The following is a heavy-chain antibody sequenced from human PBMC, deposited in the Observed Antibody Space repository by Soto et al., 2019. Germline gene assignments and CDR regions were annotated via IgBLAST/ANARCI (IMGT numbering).Heavy chain of an antibody. V-gene: IGHV4-59*01. CDR1: GGSISSYY. D-gene: IGHD5-12*01. CDR2: IYYSGST. J-gene: IGHJ4*02. Sequence: QVQLQESGPGLVKPSETLSLTCTVSGGSISSYYWTWIRQPPGKGLEWIGYIYYSGSTNYNPSLKSRVTISVDTSKNQFSLKLSSVTAADTAVYYCARDSKRGYSGYDKLDYWGQGILVTVSS. CDR3: ARDSKRGYSGYDKLDY.